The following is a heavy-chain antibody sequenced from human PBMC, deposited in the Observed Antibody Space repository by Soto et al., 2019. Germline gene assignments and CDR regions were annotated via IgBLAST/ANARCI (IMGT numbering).Heavy chain of an antibody. Sequence: EVQLLESGGGLVQPGGSLRLSCAASGFAFSSYAMNWVRQAPGKGLEWVSGISGSGSTYYADSVKGRFTISRDDSKNTLYLQVDSLRDDDTALYSCAKSRGGSSSPADCWGQGTLVTVSS. CDR1: GFAFSSYA. J-gene: IGHJ4*02. CDR3: AKSRGGSSSPADC. V-gene: IGHV3-23*01. CDR2: ISGSGST. D-gene: IGHD6-6*01.